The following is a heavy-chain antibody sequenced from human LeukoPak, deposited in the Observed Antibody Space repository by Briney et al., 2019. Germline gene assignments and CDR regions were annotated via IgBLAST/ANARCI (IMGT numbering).Heavy chain of an antibody. V-gene: IGHV3-66*01. CDR1: GFTVSSNY. Sequence: GGSLRLSCAASGFTVSSNYMSWVRQAPGKGLEWVSVIYSGGSTYYGDSVKGRFTIFRDSSKNALFLQMNRLRAEDTAVYYCARDSVEYCTGGSCHEANYFHGMDVWGQGTTVTVSS. J-gene: IGHJ6*02. CDR3: ARDSVEYCTGGSCHEANYFHGMDV. D-gene: IGHD2-15*01. CDR2: IYSGGST.